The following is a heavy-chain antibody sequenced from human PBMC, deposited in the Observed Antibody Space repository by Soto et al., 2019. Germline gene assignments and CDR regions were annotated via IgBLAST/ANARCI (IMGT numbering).Heavy chain of an antibody. CDR2: LYYGRSA. CDR1: GDSISSYY. V-gene: IGHV4-59*01. J-gene: IGHJ4*02. CDR3: ALRRMAIVAEY. Sequence: QVQLQESGPGLVKPSETLSLTCAVSGDSISSYYCMWIRQPPGKGLESIGYLYYGRSANYNPSLKSRVTLSVDTSTNQCSLTLSSMPAAETAVYYCALRRMAIVAEYLGQGTLVTVSS. D-gene: IGHD5-12*01.